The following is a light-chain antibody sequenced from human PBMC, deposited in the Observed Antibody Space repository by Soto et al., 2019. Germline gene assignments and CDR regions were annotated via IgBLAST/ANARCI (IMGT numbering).Light chain of an antibody. CDR2: DAS. J-gene: IGKJ2*01. Sequence: DIQMTQSPSSLSASVGDRVTITCRASQSISSYLNWYQQKPGKAPKLLIYDASSLQSGVPSRFSGSGSVPDFTLTISSLQPEDFATYYCQQSYSTPYTFGQGTKLEIK. V-gene: IGKV1-39*01. CDR1: QSISSY. CDR3: QQSYSTPYT.